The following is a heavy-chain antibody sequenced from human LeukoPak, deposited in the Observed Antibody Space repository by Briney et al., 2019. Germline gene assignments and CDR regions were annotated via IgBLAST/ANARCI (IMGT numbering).Heavy chain of an antibody. Sequence: GGSLRLSCAASGFTFSSYAMSWVRQAPGKGLEWVSVIYSGGTTYSADSVKGRFTISRDNSNNTLYLQMNSLRAEDTAVYYCARFYYDRSFNYWGQGTLVTVSS. J-gene: IGHJ4*02. D-gene: IGHD3-10*02. CDR3: ARFYYDRSFNY. V-gene: IGHV3-53*01. CDR2: IYSGGTT. CDR1: GFTFSSYA.